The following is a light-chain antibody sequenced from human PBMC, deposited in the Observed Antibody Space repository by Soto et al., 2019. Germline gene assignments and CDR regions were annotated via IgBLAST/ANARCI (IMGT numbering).Light chain of an antibody. V-gene: IGKV1-5*01. Sequence: DIQMTQSPSTLSTSIGGRVTITCRASQSISDSLAWYQQKPGKAPFLLISDASNLERGVPSRFSGSGSGTEFTLTISSMQPEDFAVYYCQQFSSYPLTFGGGTKVDIK. CDR1: QSISDS. J-gene: IGKJ4*01. CDR2: DAS. CDR3: QQFSSYPLT.